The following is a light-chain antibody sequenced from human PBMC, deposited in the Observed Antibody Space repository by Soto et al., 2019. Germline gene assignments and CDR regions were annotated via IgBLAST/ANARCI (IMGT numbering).Light chain of an antibody. Sequence: EILLTQSPGTLSLSPGERATLSCRASQSVSSSSLAWYQQKPGQAPRLLIYGASTRTTDIPDRFSGSGSGTDFTLTISRLEPEDFAVYYCQQYGSSPLFTFGPGTKVEIK. CDR3: QQYGSSPLFT. CDR2: GAS. V-gene: IGKV3-20*01. CDR1: QSVSSSS. J-gene: IGKJ3*01.